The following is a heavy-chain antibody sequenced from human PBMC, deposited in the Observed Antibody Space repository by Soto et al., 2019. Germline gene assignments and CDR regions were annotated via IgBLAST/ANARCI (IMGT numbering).Heavy chain of an antibody. Sequence: ASVKVSCKASGYTFTSYAMHWVRQAPGQRLEWMGWINAGNGNTKYSQKFQGRVTITRDTSASTAYMELSSLRSEDTAVYYCARVIGSLTYDFWRGYYSTWFDPWGQGTLVTVSS. V-gene: IGHV1-3*01. CDR3: ARVIGSLTYDFWRGYYSTWFDP. CDR2: INAGNGNT. CDR1: GYTFTSYA. J-gene: IGHJ5*02. D-gene: IGHD3-3*01.